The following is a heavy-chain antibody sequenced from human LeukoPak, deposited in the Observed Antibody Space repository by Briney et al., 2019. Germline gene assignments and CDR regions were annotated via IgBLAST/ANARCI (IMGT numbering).Heavy chain of an antibody. J-gene: IGHJ4*02. CDR2: IKQDGSEK. CDR3: AASLSIVANFDY. V-gene: IGHV3-7*01. Sequence: GGSLRLSCAVSGFTFSNYWMSWVRQAPGKGLEWVANIKQDGSEKYYVDSVKGRFTISRDNAKNSLYLQMNSLRAEDTAVYYCAASLSIVANFDYWGQGTLVTVSS. D-gene: IGHD5-12*01. CDR1: GFTFSNYW.